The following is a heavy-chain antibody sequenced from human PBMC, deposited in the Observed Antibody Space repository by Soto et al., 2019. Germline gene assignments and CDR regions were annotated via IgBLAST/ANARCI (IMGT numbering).Heavy chain of an antibody. D-gene: IGHD3-22*01. J-gene: IGHJ4*02. V-gene: IGHV3-23*01. CDR2: ISGSGAFT. Sequence: EVQLLESGGGLVQPGGSLRLSCAASGFTFINYAMTWVRQAPGKGLEWVSIISGSGAFTYYADSVKGRFTISRDNSKHTLFLQMNSLRAEDTAVYSCAKDLGDSSPVGSDYWGQGTLVTVSS. CDR1: GFTFINYA. CDR3: AKDLGDSSPVGSDY.